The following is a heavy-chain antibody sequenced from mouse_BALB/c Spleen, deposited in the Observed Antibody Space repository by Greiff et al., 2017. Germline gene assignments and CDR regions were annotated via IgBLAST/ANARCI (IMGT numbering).Heavy chain of an antibody. CDR2: ISSGSSTI. V-gene: IGHV5-17*02. J-gene: IGHJ2*01. Sequence: EVHLVESGGGLVQPGGSRKLSCAASGFTFSSFGMHWVRQAPEKGLEWVAYISSGSSTICYADTVKGRFTISRDNPKNTLFLQMTSLRSEDTAMYYCARSYGNYPYYFDYWGQGTTLTVSS. CDR1: GFTFSSFG. CDR3: ARSYGNYPYYFDY. D-gene: IGHD2-10*02.